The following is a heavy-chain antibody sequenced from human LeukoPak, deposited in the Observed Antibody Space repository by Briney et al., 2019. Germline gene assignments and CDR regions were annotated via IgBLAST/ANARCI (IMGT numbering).Heavy chain of an antibody. CDR3: ARDVHGDYGSGWFDP. V-gene: IGHV1-69*05. D-gene: IGHD4-17*01. Sequence: ASVKVSCKTSGGTFYNSAISWVRQAPGQGLEWLGGIMPLFGTAGYAQKFQGRVTITKDESTRTVYLELTSLTSDDTAVYYCARDVHGDYGSGWFDPWGQGTLVSVSS. CDR2: IMPLFGTA. CDR1: GGTFYNSA. J-gene: IGHJ5*02.